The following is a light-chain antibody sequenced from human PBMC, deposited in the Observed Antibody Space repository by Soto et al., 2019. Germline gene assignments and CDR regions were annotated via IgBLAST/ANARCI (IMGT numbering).Light chain of an antibody. J-gene: IGLJ3*02. Sequence: SYELTQPPSVSVAPGQTARITCEGHNIGSKSVHWYQLRPGQAPVVVVYDDTDRPSGIPERFSGSNSGSTATLTITRVEAGDGAGYYCQVRDSSNDYLVFGGGTK. CDR3: QVRDSSNDYLV. V-gene: IGLV3-21*02. CDR1: NIGSKS. CDR2: DDT.